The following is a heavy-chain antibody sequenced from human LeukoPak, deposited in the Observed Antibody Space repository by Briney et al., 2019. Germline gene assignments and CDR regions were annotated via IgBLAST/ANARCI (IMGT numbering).Heavy chain of an antibody. J-gene: IGHJ4*02. CDR2: INWNGGST. V-gene: IGHV3-20*04. CDR1: GFTFDDYG. D-gene: IGHD6-13*01. Sequence: GGSLRLSCSASGFTFDDYGMSWVRQAPGKGLEWVSGINWNGGSTGYADSVKGRFTISRDNAKNSLYLQMNSLRAEDTALYYCARGTLKAAATDFDYWGQGTLVTVSS. CDR3: ARGTLKAAATDFDY.